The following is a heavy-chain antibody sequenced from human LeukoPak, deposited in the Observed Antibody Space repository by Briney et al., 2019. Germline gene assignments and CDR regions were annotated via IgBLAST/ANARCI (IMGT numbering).Heavy chain of an antibody. J-gene: IGHJ4*02. CDR3: ARGYYYDSSGYYFHYFDY. CDR1: DDMFRNYW. CDR2: IYPDDSDT. Sequence: GESLKISCKSSDDMFRNYWIGWVRQTPGKGLEWMGFIYPDDSDTRYSPSFQGQVTISADKFISTAYLQWSSLKASDTAMYYCARGYYYDSSGYYFHYFDYWGQGTLVTVSS. D-gene: IGHD3-22*01. V-gene: IGHV5-51*01.